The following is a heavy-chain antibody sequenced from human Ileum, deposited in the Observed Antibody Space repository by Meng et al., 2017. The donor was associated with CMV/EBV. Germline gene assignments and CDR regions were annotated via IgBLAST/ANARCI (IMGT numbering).Heavy chain of an antibody. V-gene: IGHV3-23*03. Sequence: LRLSCAASGFTFSTYAMSWVRQAPGKRLEWVSLIYAGGSSTFYADFVKGRFIIFRDDSKNTLYLQMNSLRAEDTAVYYCAKDEGLDWGQGTLVTVSS. CDR1: GFTFSTYA. D-gene: IGHD6-19*01. CDR3: AKDEGLD. J-gene: IGHJ4*02. CDR2: IYAGGSST.